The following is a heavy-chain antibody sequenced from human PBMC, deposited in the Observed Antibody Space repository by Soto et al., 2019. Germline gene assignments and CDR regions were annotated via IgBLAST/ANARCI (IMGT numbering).Heavy chain of an antibody. CDR2: ISAYNGNT. CDR1: GYTFTSYG. J-gene: IGHJ5*02. D-gene: IGHD3-22*01. V-gene: IGHV1-18*01. CDR3: ARDSSPYYDSRGYLGWFDP. Sequence: ASVKVSCKASGYTFTSYGISWVRQAPGQGLEWMGWISAYNGNTNYAQKLQGRVTMTTDTSTSTAYMELRSLRSDDTAVYYCARDSSPYYDSRGYLGWFDPWGQGTLVTVSS.